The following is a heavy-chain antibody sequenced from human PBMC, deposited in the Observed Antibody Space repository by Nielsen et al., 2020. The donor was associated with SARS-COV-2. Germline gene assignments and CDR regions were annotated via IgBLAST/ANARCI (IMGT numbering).Heavy chain of an antibody. D-gene: IGHD5-18*01. CDR3: ARGYSNGLAD. CDR1: GDSVSSNSGA. V-gene: IGHV6-1*01. J-gene: IGHJ4*02. Sequence: SETLSLTCAISGDSVSSNSGAWNWIRQSPSRGLEWLGRTYYRSKWYNDYPVSVKNRINITPDTSKNQFTLHLKSVTPENTAVYYCARGYSNGLADWGQGTLVTVSS. CDR2: TYYRSKWYN.